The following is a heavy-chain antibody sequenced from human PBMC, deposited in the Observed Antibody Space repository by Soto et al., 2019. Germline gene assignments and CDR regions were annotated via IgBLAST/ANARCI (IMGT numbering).Heavy chain of an antibody. CDR1: GGSFSGYY. CDR2: INHSGST. V-gene: IGHV4-34*01. J-gene: IGHJ4*02. D-gene: IGHD2-2*02. Sequence: PSETLSLTCAVYGGSFSGYYWSWVRQPPGKGLEWIGEINHSGSTNYNPSLKSRVTISVDTSKNQFSLKLSSVTAADTAVYYCAASKGYQLLYGYWGQGTLVTVSS. CDR3: AASKGYQLLYGY.